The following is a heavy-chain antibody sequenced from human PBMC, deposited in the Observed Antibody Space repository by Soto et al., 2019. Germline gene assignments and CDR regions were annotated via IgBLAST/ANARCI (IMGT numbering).Heavy chain of an antibody. CDR2: IIPIFGTA. CDR1: GGTFSSYA. Sequence: ASVKVSCKASGGTFSSYAISWVRQAPGQGLEWMGGIIPIFGTANYAQKFQGRVTITADESTDTAYMELSSLRSEDTAVYYCATDYGSSSSAFDIWGQGSLVTVSS. D-gene: IGHD6-6*01. CDR3: ATDYGSSSSAFDI. V-gene: IGHV1-69*13. J-gene: IGHJ3*02.